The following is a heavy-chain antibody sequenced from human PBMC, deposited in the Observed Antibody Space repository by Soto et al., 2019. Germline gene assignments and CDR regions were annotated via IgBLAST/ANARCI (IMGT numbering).Heavy chain of an antibody. J-gene: IGHJ5*02. CDR1: GASISSTSYY. Sequence: SQTRSLTCSVSGASISSTSYYWGWIREPPGKGLQWIASIHYTGNIDYSPSLKGRVSMSVDTSKNQWSLRLNSVTAADPAVYYCARHSHMLNNCFDPWGQGPPVTVSS. D-gene: IGHD3-10*02. CDR3: ARHSHMLNNCFDP. CDR2: IHYTGNI. V-gene: IGHV4-39*01.